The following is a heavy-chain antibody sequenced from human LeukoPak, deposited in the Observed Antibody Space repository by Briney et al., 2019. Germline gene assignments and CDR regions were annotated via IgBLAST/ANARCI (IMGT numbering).Heavy chain of an antibody. J-gene: IGHJ4*02. CDR1: GGSFSGYY. CDR3: ARHLLTVVTLEEIFDY. V-gene: IGHV4-34*01. CDR2: INDSGST. D-gene: IGHD4-23*01. Sequence: SETLSLTCAVYGGSFSGYYWSWIRQPPGKGLEWIGEINDSGSTNYNPSLKSRVTISVDTSKNQFSLKLSSVTAADTAVYYCARHLLTVVTLEEIFDYWGQGTLVTVSS.